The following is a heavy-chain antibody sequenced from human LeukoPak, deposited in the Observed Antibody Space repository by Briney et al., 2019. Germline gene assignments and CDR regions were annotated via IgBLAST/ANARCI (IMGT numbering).Heavy chain of an antibody. Sequence: GGSLRLSCAASGFTFSSYSMHWVRQAPGKGLEWVAVISYDGSNKYYADSVKGRFTISRDNSKNTLYLQMNSLRAEDTAVYYCAKSVLWFGELFQSPDYWGQGTLVTVSS. V-gene: IGHV3-30*18. J-gene: IGHJ4*02. CDR1: GFTFSSYS. D-gene: IGHD3-10*01. CDR3: AKSVLWFGELFQSPDY. CDR2: ISYDGSNK.